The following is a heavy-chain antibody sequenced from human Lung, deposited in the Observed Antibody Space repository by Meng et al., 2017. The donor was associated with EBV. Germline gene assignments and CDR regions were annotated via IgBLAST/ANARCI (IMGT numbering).Heavy chain of an antibody. CDR2: QCHADDT. V-gene: IGHV4-39*01. CDR3: VRHTFSGNPGGIDS. D-gene: IGHD4-23*01. J-gene: IGHJ4*02. Sequence: QLQRRESGPGLVKPSETLSLTFTVSGGPISRTGTCGGWIRQPPGKGLEWIGSQCHADDTYYNPSLMGRVTISVDTSKNQVSLKLTSVTAADTSIYYCVRHTFSGNPGGIDSWGQGILVTVSS. CDR1: GGPISRTGTC.